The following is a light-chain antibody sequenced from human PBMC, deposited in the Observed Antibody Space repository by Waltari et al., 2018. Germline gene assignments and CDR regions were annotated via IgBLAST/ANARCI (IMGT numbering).Light chain of an antibody. CDR1: QSISKY. CDR3: QQYVRFPVT. J-gene: IGKJ1*01. CDR2: DAS. Sequence: EIVLTQSPGTLSLSPGERATVSCRASQSISKYLAWYRLKPGQAPRLLIYDASKRATGIPVRFTASGSGTEFSLTISRLEPEDFAVYYCQQYVRFPVTFGQGTKVEIK. V-gene: IGKV3-20*01.